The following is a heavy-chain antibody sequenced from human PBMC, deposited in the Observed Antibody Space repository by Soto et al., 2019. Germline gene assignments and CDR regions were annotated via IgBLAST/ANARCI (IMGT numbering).Heavy chain of an antibody. V-gene: IGHV1-69*06. CDR1: GGTFSSYA. D-gene: IGHD2-2*03. Sequence: VSSVKVSCKASGGTFSSYAISWVRQAPGQGLEWMGGIIPIFGTANYAQKFQGRVTITADKSTSTAYMELSSLRSDDTAVYYCARVGIVAVQAAITYFDCWVQGTLATVSS. J-gene: IGHJ4*02. CDR2: IIPIFGTA. CDR3: ARVGIVAVQAAITYFDC.